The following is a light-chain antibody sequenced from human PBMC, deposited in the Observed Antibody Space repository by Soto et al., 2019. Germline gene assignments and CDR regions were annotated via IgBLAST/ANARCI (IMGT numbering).Light chain of an antibody. V-gene: IGKV3-20*01. J-gene: IGKJ1*01. CDR2: GAS. Sequence: EIVLTQSPGTLSLSPGERATLSCRASQSVSSNYLAWYQQKPGQAPRPLIYGASSRATGIPDRFSGSGAGTDFTLTISRLEPEDFAVYYCQQYGSSPWKFGQRTKVEIK. CDR1: QSVSSNY. CDR3: QQYGSSPWK.